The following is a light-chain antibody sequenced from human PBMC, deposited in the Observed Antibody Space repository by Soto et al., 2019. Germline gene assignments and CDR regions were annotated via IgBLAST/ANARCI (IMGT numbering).Light chain of an antibody. V-gene: IGLV2-14*01. Sequence: QSALTQPASVSGPPGQSITISCTGTSSDVGGYNYVSWYQQHPGKAPKLMIYEVSNRPSGVSNRFSGSKSGNTASLTISGLQAEDEADYYCSSYTRSSTPYVFGTGTKLTV. CDR3: SSYTRSSTPYV. CDR1: SSDVGGYNY. J-gene: IGLJ1*01. CDR2: EVS.